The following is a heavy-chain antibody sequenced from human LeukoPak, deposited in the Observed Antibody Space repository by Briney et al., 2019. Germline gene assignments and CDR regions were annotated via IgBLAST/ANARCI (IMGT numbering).Heavy chain of an antibody. CDR3: AKDQLWFGELLSYMDV. CDR1: GFTFSSYG. D-gene: IGHD3-10*01. J-gene: IGHJ6*03. CDR2: ISGSGGST. V-gene: IGHV3-23*01. Sequence: PGGSLRLSCAASGFTFSSYGMSWVRQAPGKGLEWVSAISGSGGSTYYADSVKGRFTISRDNSKNTLYLQMNSLRAEDTAVYYCAKDQLWFGELLSYMDVWGKGTTVTVSS.